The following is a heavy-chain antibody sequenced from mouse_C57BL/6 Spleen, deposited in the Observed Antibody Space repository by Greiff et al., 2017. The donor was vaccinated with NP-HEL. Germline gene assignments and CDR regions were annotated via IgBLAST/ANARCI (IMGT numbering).Heavy chain of an antibody. V-gene: IGHV5-12*01. Sequence: EVNLVESGGGLVQPGGSLKLSCAASGFTFSDYYMYWVRQTPEKRLEWVAYISNGGGSTYYPDTVKGRFTISRDNAKNTLYLQMSRLKSEDTAMYYCARRNYGYAMDYWGQGTSVTVSS. J-gene: IGHJ4*01. CDR1: GFTFSDYY. D-gene: IGHD1-1*01. CDR2: ISNGGGST. CDR3: ARRNYGYAMDY.